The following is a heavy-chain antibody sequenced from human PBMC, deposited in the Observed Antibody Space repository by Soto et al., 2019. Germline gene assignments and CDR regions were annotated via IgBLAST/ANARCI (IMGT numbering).Heavy chain of an antibody. CDR1: GGSISSYY. D-gene: IGHD3-10*01. CDR3: ARDVPTYYYGSGSHFDP. CDR2: IYYSGST. V-gene: IGHV4-59*01. J-gene: IGHJ5*02. Sequence: SETLSLTCTVSGGSISSYYWSWIRQPPGKGLEWIGYIYYSGSTNYNPSLKSRVTISVDTSKNQFSLKLSSVTAADTVVYYCARDVPTYYYGSGSHFDPWGQGTLVTVSS.